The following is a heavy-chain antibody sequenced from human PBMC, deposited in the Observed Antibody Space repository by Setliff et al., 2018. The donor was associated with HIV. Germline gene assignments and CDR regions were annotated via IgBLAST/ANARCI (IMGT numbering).Heavy chain of an antibody. CDR1: GGSFSDYY. D-gene: IGHD3-10*01. V-gene: IGHV4-34*01. Sequence: TCAVYGGSFSDYYWSWIRQPPGKGLEWIGEINHSGSTEYNSSLKSRVTISVDTSKKQFSLNLTSLTAADTAVYYCARGQPPPGPGLVRGAYSSGSLDYWGQGTSVTVS. J-gene: IGHJ4*02. CDR3: ARGQPPPGPGLVRGAYSSGSLDY. CDR2: INHSGST.